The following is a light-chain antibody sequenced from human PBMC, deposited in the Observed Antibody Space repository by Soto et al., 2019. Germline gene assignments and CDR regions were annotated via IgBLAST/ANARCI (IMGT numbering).Light chain of an antibody. J-gene: IGKJ5*01. CDR1: QSVSNN. V-gene: IGKV3D-15*01. Sequence: EILMTKSPVTLSVSPGERATLSCRASQSVSNNLAWYQQKPGQAPRLLIYLASTRATGIPARFSGSGSGRDFTLTISGLEPEDFAVYYCQQYCSAPLISFGQGTRLEIK. CDR3: QQYCSAPLIS. CDR2: LAS.